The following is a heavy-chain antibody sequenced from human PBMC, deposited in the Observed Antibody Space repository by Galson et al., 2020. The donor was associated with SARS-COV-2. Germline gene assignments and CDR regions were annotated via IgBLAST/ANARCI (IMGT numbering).Heavy chain of an antibody. CDR3: ATLTPWFDP. J-gene: IGHJ5*02. CDR2: ISWNSGSI. CDR1: GFTFDDYA. D-gene: IGHD2-15*01. V-gene: IGHV3-9*01. Sequence: GGSLRLSCAASGFTFDDYAMHWVRQAPGKGLEWVSGISWNSGSIGYADSVKGRFTISRDNAKNSLYLQMNSLRAEDTALYYCATLTPWFDPWGQGTLVTVSS.